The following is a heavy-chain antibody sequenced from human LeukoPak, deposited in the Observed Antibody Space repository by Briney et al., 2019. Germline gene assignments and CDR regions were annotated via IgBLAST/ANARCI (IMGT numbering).Heavy chain of an antibody. CDR1: GFTFSNYW. D-gene: IGHD3-3*01. Sequence: PGGSLRLSCVASGFTFSNYWMHWVRQAPGKGLEWVANIKEDGSETYYVDSVKGRFSISRDNAKNSLFLQMNSLRAEDTAVYYCARALSAWGQGTLATVSS. V-gene: IGHV3-7*03. CDR3: ARALSA. J-gene: IGHJ4*02. CDR2: IKEDGSET.